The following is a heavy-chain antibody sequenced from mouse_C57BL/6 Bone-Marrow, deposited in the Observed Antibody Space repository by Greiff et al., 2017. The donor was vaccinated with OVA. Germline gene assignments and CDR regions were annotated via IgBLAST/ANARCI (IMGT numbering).Heavy chain of an antibody. Sequence: QVQLQQPGAELVMPGASVKLSCKASGYTFTSYWMHWVKQRPGQGLEWIGEIDPSDSYTNSNQKFKGKSTLTVDKSSSTAYMQLSSLTSEDSAVYYCAREYYGSSSWFAYWGQGTLVTVSA. CDR1: GYTFTSYW. J-gene: IGHJ3*01. V-gene: IGHV1-69*01. CDR2: IDPSDSYT. CDR3: AREYYGSSSWFAY. D-gene: IGHD1-1*01.